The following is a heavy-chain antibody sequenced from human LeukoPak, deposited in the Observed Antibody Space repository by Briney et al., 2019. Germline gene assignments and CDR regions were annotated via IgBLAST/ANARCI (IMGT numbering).Heavy chain of an antibody. CDR2: FYRGGST. J-gene: IGHJ3*02. Sequence: GGSLRLSCAASGFSVSTNFMSWVRQAPGKGLEWVSSFYRGGSTRYVDSVKGRFTTSRDHSKNTMYLQMNSLRVEDTAVYYCARYYDSSGYTQGAFDIWGQGTMATVS. CDR3: ARYYDSSGYTQGAFDI. D-gene: IGHD3-22*01. V-gene: IGHV3-66*02. CDR1: GFSVSTNF.